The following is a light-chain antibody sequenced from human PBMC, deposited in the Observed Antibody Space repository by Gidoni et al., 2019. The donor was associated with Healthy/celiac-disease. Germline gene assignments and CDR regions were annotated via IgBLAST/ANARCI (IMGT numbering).Light chain of an antibody. V-gene: IGKV3-20*01. CDR2: GAS. CDR1: QSVSSSY. CDR3: QQDGSSTWT. Sequence: EIVLTQSPGTLSLSPGERATLSRRASQSVSSSYLAWYQQKPDQAPRLLICGASSRATGIQDRFSGSGSGTDFTLTIRRLEPEDFAVYYCQQDGSSTWTFGQGTKVEIK. J-gene: IGKJ1*01.